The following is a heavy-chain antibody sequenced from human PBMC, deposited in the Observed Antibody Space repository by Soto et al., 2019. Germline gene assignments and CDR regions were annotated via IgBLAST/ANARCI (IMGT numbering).Heavy chain of an antibody. CDR1: GFTFSKYA. Sequence: QVYLVESRGGVVQPGRSLRLSCAASGFTFSKYAVQWVRQAPGKGLEWVALISYDGNNQFYADSVKGRFTISRDNSRNTLYLQMGSLRPEDTAIYYCATYDYGDNNFWGQGTLVTVSS. CDR3: ATYDYGDNNF. D-gene: IGHD4-17*01. CDR2: ISYDGNNQ. V-gene: IGHV3-30-3*01. J-gene: IGHJ4*02.